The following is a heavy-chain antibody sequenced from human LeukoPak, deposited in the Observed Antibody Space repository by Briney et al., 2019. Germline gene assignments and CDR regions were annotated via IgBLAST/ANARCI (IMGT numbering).Heavy chain of an antibody. V-gene: IGHV3-23*01. D-gene: IGHD1-26*01. CDR1: GFTFSSYA. CDR2: ISGSGDST. J-gene: IGHJ6*02. CDR3: AKGQYSGSYQILYYYYYGMDV. Sequence: PGGSLRLSCAASGFTFSSYAMSWVRQAPGKGLEWVSVISGSGDSTDYADSVKGRFTISRDNSKNTLYLQMNSLRAEDTAVYYCAKGQYSGSYQILYYYYYGMDVWGQGTTVTVSS.